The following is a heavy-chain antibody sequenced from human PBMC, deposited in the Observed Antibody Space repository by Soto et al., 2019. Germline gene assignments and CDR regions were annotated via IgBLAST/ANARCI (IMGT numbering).Heavy chain of an antibody. CDR3: ARGVPAGITIFGGVCDY. D-gene: IGHD3-3*01. J-gene: IGHJ4*02. Sequence: QVQLQQWGAGLLKPSETLSLTCAVYGGSFSGYYWSWIRQPPGKGLEWIGEINHSGSTNYNPSLKSRVTISVATSKNQFSLKLSSVTAADTAVYYCARGVPAGITIFGGVCDYWGQGTLVTVSS. CDR1: GGSFSGYY. CDR2: INHSGST. V-gene: IGHV4-34*01.